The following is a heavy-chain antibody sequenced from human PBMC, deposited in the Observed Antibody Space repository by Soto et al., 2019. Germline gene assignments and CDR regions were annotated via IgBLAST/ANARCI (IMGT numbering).Heavy chain of an antibody. CDR3: ARHRGYSGYGAPYYYYYMDV. J-gene: IGHJ6*03. CDR1: GGSISSYY. Sequence: SETLSLTCTVSGGSISSYYWSWIRQPPGKGLEWIGYIYYSGSTNYNPSLKSRVTISVDTSKNQFSLKLSSVTAADTAVYYCARHRGYSGYGAPYYYYYMDVWGKGTTVTVSS. V-gene: IGHV4-59*08. CDR2: IYYSGST. D-gene: IGHD5-12*01.